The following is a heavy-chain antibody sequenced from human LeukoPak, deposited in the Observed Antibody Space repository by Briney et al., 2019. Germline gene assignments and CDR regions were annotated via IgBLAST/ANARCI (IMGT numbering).Heavy chain of an antibody. J-gene: IGHJ4*02. CDR3: AKGSASSRPYYFDY. D-gene: IGHD2-15*01. V-gene: IGHV3-53*01. CDR2: IYSGGST. Sequence: PGGSLRLSCAASGFTVSSNYMSWVRQAPGKGLEWVSVIYSGGSTYYADSVKGRFTISRDNSKNTLDLQMSSLRAEDTAVYYRAKGSASSRPYYFDYWGQGALVTVSS. CDR1: GFTVSSNY.